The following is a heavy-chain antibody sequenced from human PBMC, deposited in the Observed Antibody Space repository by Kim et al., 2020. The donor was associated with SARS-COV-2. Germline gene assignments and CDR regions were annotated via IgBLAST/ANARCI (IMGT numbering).Heavy chain of an antibody. CDR2: ISYDGSNK. V-gene: IGHV3-30*18. Sequence: GGSLRLSCAASGFTFSSYGMHWVRQAPGKGLEWVAVISYDGSNKYYADSVKGRFTISRDNSKNTLYLQMNSLRAEDTAVYYCAKDRGYDLYYYYGMDVWGQGTTVTVSS. CDR3: AKDRGYDLYYYYGMDV. J-gene: IGHJ6*02. D-gene: IGHD2-2*01. CDR1: GFTFSSYG.